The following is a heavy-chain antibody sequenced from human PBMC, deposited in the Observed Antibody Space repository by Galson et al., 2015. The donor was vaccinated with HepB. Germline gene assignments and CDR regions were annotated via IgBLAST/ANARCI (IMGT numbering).Heavy chain of an antibody. D-gene: IGHD4-11*01. CDR3: ARKAVVTPDYTWFDP. J-gene: IGHJ5*02. CDR1: GFTFKSHS. CDR2: VSPDGRNK. V-gene: IGHV3-30*01. Sequence: SLRLSCAASGFTFKSHSMHWVRQAPGKGLEWAAVVSPDGRNKYYADSVKGRFTISRDNSENTLYLQMDSLRPEDTAIYHCARKAVVTPDYTWFDPWGQGTLVTVSS.